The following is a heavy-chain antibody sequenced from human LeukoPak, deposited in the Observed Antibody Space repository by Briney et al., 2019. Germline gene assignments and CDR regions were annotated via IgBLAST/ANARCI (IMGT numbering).Heavy chain of an antibody. CDR2: ISYDGSNK. V-gene: IGHV3-30-3*02. J-gene: IGHJ4*02. D-gene: IGHD6-13*01. CDR3: AKQLPYSSSCDY. CDR1: GFTFSSYA. Sequence: PGGSLSPSCEASGFTFSSYAMHWVRQAQGKGLEWVAVISYDGSNKYYADSVKGRFTISRDNSKNTLYLQMNSLRAEDTAVYYCAKQLPYSSSCDYWGQGTLVTVSS.